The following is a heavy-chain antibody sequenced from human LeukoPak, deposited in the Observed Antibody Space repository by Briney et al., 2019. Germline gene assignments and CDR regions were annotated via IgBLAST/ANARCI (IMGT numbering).Heavy chain of an antibody. Sequence: ASVKVSCKASGYTFTSYGISWVRQAPGQGLEWMGWINPNSGGTNYAQKFQGWVTMTRDTSISTAYMELSRLRSDDTAVYYCARIAVADQWDYWGQGTLVTVSS. CDR3: ARIAVADQWDY. CDR1: GYTFTSYG. D-gene: IGHD6-19*01. J-gene: IGHJ4*02. V-gene: IGHV1-2*04. CDR2: INPNSGGT.